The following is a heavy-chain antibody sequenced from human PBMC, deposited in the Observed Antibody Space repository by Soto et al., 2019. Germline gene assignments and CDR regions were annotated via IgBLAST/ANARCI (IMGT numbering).Heavy chain of an antibody. CDR3: ARELAAAGSFDY. Sequence: GSLRLSCAASGFTFSRYEMNWVRQAPGKGLEWISYISTSGSTIYYADSVKGRFTISRDNAKNSLYLQMNSLRAEDTAVYYCARELAAAGSFDYWGQGTLVTVSS. J-gene: IGHJ4*02. D-gene: IGHD6-13*01. V-gene: IGHV3-48*03. CDR1: GFTFSRYE. CDR2: ISTSGSTI.